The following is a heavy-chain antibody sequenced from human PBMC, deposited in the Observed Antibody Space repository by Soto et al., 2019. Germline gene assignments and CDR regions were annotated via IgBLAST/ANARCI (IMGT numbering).Heavy chain of an antibody. CDR3: ARTPCGGDCYSDY. J-gene: IGHJ4*03. Sequence: GGSLRLACAASGFTFSSYSMNWVRQAPGKGLEWVSSISSSSSSYIYYADSVKGRFTISRDNAKNSLYLQMNSLRAEDTAVYYCARTPCGGDCYSDYWGQGTLVTVSS. CDR2: ISSSSSSYI. V-gene: IGHV3-21*01. D-gene: IGHD2-21*02. CDR1: GFTFSSYS.